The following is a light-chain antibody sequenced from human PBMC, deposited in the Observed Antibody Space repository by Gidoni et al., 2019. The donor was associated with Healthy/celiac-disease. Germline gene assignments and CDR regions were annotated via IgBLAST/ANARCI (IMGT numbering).Light chain of an antibody. Sequence: DIQMTQSPSSLSASGGDRVTITCRANKSISSYLNWYQQKPGKAPNLLISGASRLPSGVPSRFSGSGCGTDFTITISSLQHEDFATYYCQQRYSTPLTFGGGTKVEIK. J-gene: IGKJ4*01. CDR2: GAS. CDR1: KSISSY. CDR3: QQRYSTPLT. V-gene: IGKV1-39*01.